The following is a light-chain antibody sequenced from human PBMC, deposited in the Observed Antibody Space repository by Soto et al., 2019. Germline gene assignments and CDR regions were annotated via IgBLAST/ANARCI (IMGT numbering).Light chain of an antibody. CDR1: GSDIGNYDY. Sequence: QSALTQPPSASGSPGQSVTISCTGTGSDIGNYDYVSWYQQYPGKAPKLMIYEATKRPSGVPDRISGSKSGNTASLTISGLQTEDEADYYCSSYAGNPGLFGGGTKLTVL. CDR2: EAT. V-gene: IGLV2-8*01. J-gene: IGLJ3*02. CDR3: SSYAGNPGL.